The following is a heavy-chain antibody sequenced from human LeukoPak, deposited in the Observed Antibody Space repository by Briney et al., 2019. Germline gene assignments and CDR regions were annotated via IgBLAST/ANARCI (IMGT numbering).Heavy chain of an antibody. V-gene: IGHV4-59*08. CDR1: GGSISSYY. J-gene: IGHJ4*02. D-gene: IGHD6-13*01. CDR3: ARATPGIAAAGKRGNFDY. Sequence: SETLSLTCTVSGGSISSYYWSWIRQPPGKGLEWIGYIYYSGSTNYNPSLKSRVTISVDTSKNQFSLKLSSVTAADTAVYYCARATPGIAAAGKRGNFDYWGQGTLVTVSS. CDR2: IYYSGST.